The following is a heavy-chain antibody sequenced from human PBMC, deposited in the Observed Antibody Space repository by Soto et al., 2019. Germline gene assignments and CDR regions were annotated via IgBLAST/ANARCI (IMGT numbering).Heavy chain of an antibody. D-gene: IGHD4-4*01. CDR2: INPNSGGT. CDR1: GYTFTGYY. J-gene: IGHJ6*02. Sequence: GASVKVSCKASGYTFTGYYMHWVRQAPGQGLEWMGWINPNSGGTNYAQKFQGRVTMTRDTSISTAYMELSRLRSDDTAVYYCARERVTYYYYGMDVWGQGTTVTVSS. CDR3: ARERVTYYYYGMDV. V-gene: IGHV1-2*02.